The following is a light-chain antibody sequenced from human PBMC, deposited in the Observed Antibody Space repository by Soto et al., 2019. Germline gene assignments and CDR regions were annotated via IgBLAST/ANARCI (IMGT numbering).Light chain of an antibody. J-gene: IGKJ2*01. V-gene: IGKV1-39*01. CDR1: QGINDY. CDR3: QQSYNFPRT. Sequence: QITQAPSSLSASVGDRVTTTCRTSQGINDYLNWYQMKPGEAPKLLIYAASALQSGIPSRFSGSASGTEFTLTITSLQPEDFATYYCQQSYNFPRTFGQGTKWIS. CDR2: AAS.